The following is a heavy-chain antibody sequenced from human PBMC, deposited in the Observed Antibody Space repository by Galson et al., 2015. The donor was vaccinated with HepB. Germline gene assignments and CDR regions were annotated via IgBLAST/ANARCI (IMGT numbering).Heavy chain of an antibody. CDR3: ARVRIQLWLLDY. CDR2: IYSGGST. Sequence: SLRLSCAASGLTVSSNYMSWVRQAPGKGLEWVSVIYSGGSTYYADSVKGRFTISRDNSKNTLYLQMNSLRAEDTAVYYCARVRIQLWLLDYWGQGTLVTVSS. V-gene: IGHV3-53*01. CDR1: GLTVSSNY. D-gene: IGHD5-18*01. J-gene: IGHJ4*02.